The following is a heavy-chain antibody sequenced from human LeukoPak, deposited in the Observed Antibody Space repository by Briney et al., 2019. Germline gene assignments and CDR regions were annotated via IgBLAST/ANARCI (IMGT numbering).Heavy chain of an antibody. CDR2: INWNGGST. Sequence: GGSLRLSCAASGFTFDDYGMSWVRQAPGKGLEWGSGINWNGGSTGYADSVRGRFAISRDNAQNSLYLQMNSLRAEDTAMYFCARVGSSTYFYYYMDVWGKGTTVTVSS. CDR3: ARVGSSTYFYYYMDV. V-gene: IGHV3-20*04. D-gene: IGHD6-13*01. J-gene: IGHJ6*03. CDR1: GFTFDDYG.